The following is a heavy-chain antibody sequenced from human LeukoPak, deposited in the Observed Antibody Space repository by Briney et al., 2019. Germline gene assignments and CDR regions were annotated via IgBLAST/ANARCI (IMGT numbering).Heavy chain of an antibody. CDR2: IYYSGST. D-gene: IGHD3-3*01. CDR1: GGSISSGAYY. V-gene: IGHV4-30-2*03. J-gene: IGHJ5*02. CDR3: ARQVWSILGWFDP. Sequence: SSQTLSLTCTVSGGSISSGAYYWSWIRQHPGKGLEWIGSIYYSGSTYYNPSLKSRVTISVDTSKNQFSLKLSSVTAADTAVYYCARQVWSILGWFDPWGQGTLVTVSS.